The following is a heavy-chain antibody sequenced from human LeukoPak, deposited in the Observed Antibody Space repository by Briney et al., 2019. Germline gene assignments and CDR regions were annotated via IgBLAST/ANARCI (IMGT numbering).Heavy chain of an antibody. Sequence: SETLSLTCTVSGGSISSYYWSWIRQPPGKGLEWIGYIYYSGSTNYNPSLKSRVTISVDTSKNQFSLKLSSVTAGDTAVYYCARVGWRSEENWFDPWGQGTLVTVSS. D-gene: IGHD2-15*01. V-gene: IGHV4-59*01. J-gene: IGHJ5*02. CDR2: IYYSGST. CDR3: ARVGWRSEENWFDP. CDR1: GGSISSYY.